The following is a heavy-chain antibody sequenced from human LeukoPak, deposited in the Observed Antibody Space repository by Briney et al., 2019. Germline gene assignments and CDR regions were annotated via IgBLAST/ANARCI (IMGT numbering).Heavy chain of an antibody. J-gene: IGHJ4*02. CDR3: ARSNDYGDLAC. V-gene: IGHV3-23*01. Sequence: AGGSLRLSCAASGFTFSSYAMSWVRRAPGKGLEWVSAISGSGGSTYYADSVKGRFTISRDNSKNTLYLQMNSLRAEDTAVYYCARSNDYGDLACWGQGTLVTVSS. CDR2: ISGSGGST. D-gene: IGHD4-17*01. CDR1: GFTFSSYA.